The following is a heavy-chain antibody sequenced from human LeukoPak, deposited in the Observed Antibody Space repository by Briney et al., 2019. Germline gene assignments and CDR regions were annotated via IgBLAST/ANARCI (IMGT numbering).Heavy chain of an antibody. CDR1: RFPFSHYG. Sequence: GKPLTLSCVASQFRFPFSHYGMHWVRQAPGRGLEWVAVSWSDGTNQYYADSVKGRFTISRDNSQNTVYLQMNSLRVEDTAVYFCAKDAQRGFDYSNSLEYWGQGTLVTDSS. J-gene: IGHJ4*02. D-gene: IGHD4-11*01. CDR3: AKDAQRGFDYSNSLEY. CDR2: SWSDGTNQ. V-gene: IGHV3-33*06.